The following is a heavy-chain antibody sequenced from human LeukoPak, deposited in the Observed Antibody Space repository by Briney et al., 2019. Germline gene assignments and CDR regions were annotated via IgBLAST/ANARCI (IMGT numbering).Heavy chain of an antibody. CDR2: IDTKGTRT. D-gene: IGHD5-12*01. V-gene: IGHV3-23*01. J-gene: IGHJ4*02. CDR3: VKEVVATIPPL. CDR1: GFILSNRA. Sequence: GGSLRLSCAASGFILSNRAMTWVRQAPGKGLEWVSGIDTKGTRTYYADSVKGRFTISRDNSKNTLFLQMNSLRAEDTAVYYCVKEVVATIPPLWGQGTLVTVSS.